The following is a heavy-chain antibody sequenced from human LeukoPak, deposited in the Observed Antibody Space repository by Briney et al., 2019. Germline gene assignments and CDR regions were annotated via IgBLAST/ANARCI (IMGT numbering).Heavy chain of an antibody. J-gene: IGHJ4*02. CDR3: ARGTIFGVVPYYFDY. Sequence: SETLSLTCAVYGGSFSGYYWSWIRQPPGKGLEWIGEINHSESTNYNPSLKSRVTISVDTSKNQFSLKLSSVTAADTAVYYCARGTIFGVVPYYFDYWGQGTLVTVSS. CDR1: GGSFSGYY. CDR2: INHSEST. V-gene: IGHV4-34*01. D-gene: IGHD3-3*01.